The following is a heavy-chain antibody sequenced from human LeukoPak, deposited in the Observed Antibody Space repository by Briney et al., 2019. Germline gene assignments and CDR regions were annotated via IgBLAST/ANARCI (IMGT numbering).Heavy chain of an antibody. J-gene: IGHJ6*02. CDR1: GFTFSNYA. CDR3: ARAVHRSGSYYYGMDV. D-gene: IGHD6-19*01. V-gene: IGHV3-30-3*01. CDR2: ISSDGSST. Sequence: PSGSLRLSCAASGFTFSNYALHWVRQAPGKGLVWMAVISSDGSSTYYGDSVKGRFTISRDNSNNPLYLQMSSLRAEDTAVFYCARAVHRSGSYYYGMDVWGQGTTVTVSS.